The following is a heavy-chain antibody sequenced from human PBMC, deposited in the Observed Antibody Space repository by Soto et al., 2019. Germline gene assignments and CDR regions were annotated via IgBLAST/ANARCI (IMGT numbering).Heavy chain of an antibody. J-gene: IGHJ4*02. CDR1: GGSISSYY. D-gene: IGHD6-6*01. CDR2: IYCSGST. CDR3: ARDQSSSLDY. V-gene: IGHV4-59*01. Sequence: PSETLSLTCTVSGGSISSYYWSWIRQPPGKGLEWIGYIYCSGSTNYNPSLKSRVTISVDTSKNQFSLKLSSVTAADTAVYYCARDQSSSLDYWGQGTLVTVSS.